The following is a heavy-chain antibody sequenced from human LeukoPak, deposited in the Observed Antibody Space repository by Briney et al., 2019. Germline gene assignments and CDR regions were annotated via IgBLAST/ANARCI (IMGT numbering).Heavy chain of an antibody. J-gene: IGHJ4*02. CDR3: ARALGRTFSGPFDY. CDR1: GFTFSSYA. Sequence: GGSLRLSCAASGFTFSSYAMHWVRQAPGKGLEWVAVTSYDGSNKYYADSVKGRFTISRDNSKNTLYLQMNSLRAEDTAVYYCARALGRTFSGPFDYWGQGTLVTVSS. D-gene: IGHD6-25*01. CDR2: TSYDGSNK. V-gene: IGHV3-30*04.